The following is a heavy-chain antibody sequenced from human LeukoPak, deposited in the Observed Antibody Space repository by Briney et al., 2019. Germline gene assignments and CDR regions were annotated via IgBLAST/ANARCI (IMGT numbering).Heavy chain of an antibody. CDR1: GYIFTSYW. D-gene: IGHD6-6*01. Sequence: GESLKISCKGSGYIFTSYWIGWVRQMPGKGLEWMGIIYPGDSDTRYSPSFQGQVTISADKSISTAYLQRSSLKASDTAMYYCARQTDSSSTDYWGQGTLVTVSS. CDR3: ARQTDSSSTDY. J-gene: IGHJ4*02. V-gene: IGHV5-51*01. CDR2: IYPGDSDT.